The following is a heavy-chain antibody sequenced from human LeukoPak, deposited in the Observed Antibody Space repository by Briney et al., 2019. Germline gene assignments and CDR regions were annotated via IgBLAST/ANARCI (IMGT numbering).Heavy chain of an antibody. CDR3: ARHIGGGIEDMDV. CDR1: GGSISSYY. V-gene: IGHV4-59*08. D-gene: IGHD3-16*02. Sequence: SETLSLTCTVSGGSISSYYWSWIRQPPGKGLGWIGYIYYSGSTNYNPSPKSRVTISVDTSKNQFFLKMSSVTAADTAVYYCARHIGGGIEDMDVWGKGTKVIVSS. CDR2: IYYSGST. J-gene: IGHJ6*03.